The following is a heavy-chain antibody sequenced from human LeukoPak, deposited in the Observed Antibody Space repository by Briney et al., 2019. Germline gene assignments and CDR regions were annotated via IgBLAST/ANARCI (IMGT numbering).Heavy chain of an antibody. D-gene: IGHD3-10*01. Sequence: GESLKISCDASGYXFTTYWICWVRQMPGKGLEWMGIIYPGDSDTRYSPSFQGQVTISADKSITTAYLQWSSLKASDTAMYYCARQHGSGSYYRRAIDYWGQGTLVTVSS. CDR3: ARQHGSGSYYRRAIDY. CDR2: IYPGDSDT. CDR1: GYXFTTYW. J-gene: IGHJ4*02. V-gene: IGHV5-51*01.